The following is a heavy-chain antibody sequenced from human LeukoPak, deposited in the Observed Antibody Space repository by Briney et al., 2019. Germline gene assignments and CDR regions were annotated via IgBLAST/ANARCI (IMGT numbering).Heavy chain of an antibody. Sequence: GGSLRLSCAASGFSYSDAWMSWVRQIPGKGLEWVGRIESKTDGGTTDYAAPVKGRFTISRDDSTNTLYLQMNSLKSEDTAVYYCTTYGSGRKFDYWGQGILVTVSS. CDR2: IESKTDGGTT. V-gene: IGHV3-15*04. CDR3: TTYGSGRKFDY. CDR1: GFSYSDAW. J-gene: IGHJ4*02. D-gene: IGHD3-10*01.